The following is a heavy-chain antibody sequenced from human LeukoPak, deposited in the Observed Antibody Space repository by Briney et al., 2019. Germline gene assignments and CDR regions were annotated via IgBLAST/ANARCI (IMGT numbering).Heavy chain of an antibody. D-gene: IGHD3-22*01. CDR3: AKDRPNYYGSNGHYYSRDGDY. Sequence: PGGSLRLSCAASGFTFSIYAMSWVRQAPGKGLQWVSSITSSGDGTYYADSVKGRFTISRDNSENMLYLKMNSLRVEDTAVYFCAKDRPNYYGSNGHYYSRDGDYWGQGTLVTVSS. CDR1: GFTFSIYA. CDR2: ITSSGDGT. J-gene: IGHJ4*02. V-gene: IGHV3-23*01.